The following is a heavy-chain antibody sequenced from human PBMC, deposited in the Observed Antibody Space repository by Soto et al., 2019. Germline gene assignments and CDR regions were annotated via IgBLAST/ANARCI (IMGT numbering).Heavy chain of an antibody. D-gene: IGHD3-3*01. CDR3: AKERTYSDFWSPLDV. Sequence: GGSLRLSCAASGFTLSSYGMHWVRQAPGKRLEWVAVISYDGSNKYYADSVKGRFTISRDNSKNTLYLQMNSLRAEDTAVYYCAKERTYSDFWSPLDVWGQGTTVTVSS. CDR2: ISYDGSNK. CDR1: GFTLSSYG. V-gene: IGHV3-30*18. J-gene: IGHJ6*02.